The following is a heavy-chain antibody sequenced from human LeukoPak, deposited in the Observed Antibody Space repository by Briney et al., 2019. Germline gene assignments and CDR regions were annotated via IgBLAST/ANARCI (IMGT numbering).Heavy chain of an antibody. V-gene: IGHV3-23*01. J-gene: IGHJ5*02. CDR2: ISGSDGRT. CDR3: AKDGRGGNCCNWFDP. D-gene: IGHD2-15*01. CDR1: GYTFSTYA. Sequence: GGSLRLSCAASGYTFSTYATSWLRQAPEKALEGVSGISGSDGRTDYADSVKGRFTISRDNSKNTLYLQMNSLRAEDTAVYHCAKDGRGGNCCNWFDPWGQGTLVTVSS.